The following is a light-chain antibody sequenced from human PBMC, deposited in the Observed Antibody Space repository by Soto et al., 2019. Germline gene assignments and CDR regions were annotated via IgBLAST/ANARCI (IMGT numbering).Light chain of an antibody. CDR1: QNVLSN. V-gene: IGKV3-15*01. Sequence: EIVMTQSPVTLSVSPGERATLSCRASQNVLSNLAWYQQKPGQSPRLLIYGASARATGIPARFSGSGSGTELTLTISSLQSEDFALYYCQQYNNWPITFGQGTRLEIK. CDR3: QQYNNWPIT. CDR2: GAS. J-gene: IGKJ5*01.